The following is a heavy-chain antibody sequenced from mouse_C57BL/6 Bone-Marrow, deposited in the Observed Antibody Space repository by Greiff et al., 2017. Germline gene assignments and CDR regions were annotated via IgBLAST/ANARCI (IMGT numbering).Heavy chain of an antibody. CDR2: INPYNGGT. J-gene: IGHJ4*01. Sequence: EVKVVESGPVLVKPGASVKMSCKASGYTFTDYYMNWVKQSPGKSLEWIGGINPYNGGTSYNQKFKGKATLTVDKSSSTAYMELNSLTSEDSAVYYCAREGWAAMDYWGQGTSVTVSS. CDR3: AREGWAAMDY. V-gene: IGHV1-19*01. CDR1: GYTFTDYY. D-gene: IGHD3-3*01.